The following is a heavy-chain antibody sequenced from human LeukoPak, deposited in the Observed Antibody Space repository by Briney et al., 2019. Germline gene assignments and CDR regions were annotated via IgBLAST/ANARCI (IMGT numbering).Heavy chain of an antibody. D-gene: IGHD3-22*01. CDR3: ARQTTGGYSRSSGRFDY. V-gene: IGHV4-38-2*01. Sequence: PSETLSLTCAVSGYSISSGYYWGWIRQPPGKGLEWIGSIYHSGSTYYNPSLKKRVTISVDTSKNQLSLKLRSVTAADTAVYYCARQTTGGYSRSSGRFDYWGQGTLVTVSS. CDR1: GYSISSGYY. J-gene: IGHJ4*02. CDR2: IYHSGST.